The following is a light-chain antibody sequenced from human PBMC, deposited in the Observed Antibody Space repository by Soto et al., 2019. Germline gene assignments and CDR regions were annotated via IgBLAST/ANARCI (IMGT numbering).Light chain of an antibody. CDR3: PQYGNSPRT. CDR1: QSVSSN. CDR2: AAS. J-gene: IGKJ1*01. V-gene: IGKV3-20*01. Sequence: EIVMRRSPDTQTVSPGERSTLSWRASQSVSSNLAWYLQKPGQAPRLLIYAASSRATGIPDRFSSSWSGTDFILTISRLEPEDFGVYCSPQYGNSPRTFGQGPKVDI.